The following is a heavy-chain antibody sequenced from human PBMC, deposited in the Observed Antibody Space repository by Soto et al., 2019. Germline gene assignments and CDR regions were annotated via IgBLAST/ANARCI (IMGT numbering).Heavy chain of an antibody. CDR3: ARSASSGYYLIDAFDI. CDR1: GGSISSGGYS. CDR2: IYHSGST. J-gene: IGHJ3*02. V-gene: IGHV4-30-2*01. Sequence: QLQLQESGSGLVKPSQTLSLTCAVSGGSISSGGYSWSWIRQPPGKGLEWIGYIYHSGSTYYNPSLKRRVTISVDRSKNQFSLKLSSVTAADTAVYYCARSASSGYYLIDAFDIWGQGTMVTVSS. D-gene: IGHD3-22*01.